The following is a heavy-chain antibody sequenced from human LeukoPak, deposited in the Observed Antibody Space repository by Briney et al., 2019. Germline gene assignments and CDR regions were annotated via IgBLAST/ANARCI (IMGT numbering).Heavy chain of an antibody. CDR3: ARQGELAIDY. CDR1: GGSITNYY. D-gene: IGHD1-26*01. CDR2: IYNTGRT. V-gene: IGHV4-59*08. Sequence: SETLSLTRSVSGGSITNYYWSWIRQSPGKGLEWIGFIYNTGRTNYNPSLQSRVTMSIDTSKNQFSLKLSSVTAADTAVYYCARQGELAIDYWGQGTLVTVSS. J-gene: IGHJ4*02.